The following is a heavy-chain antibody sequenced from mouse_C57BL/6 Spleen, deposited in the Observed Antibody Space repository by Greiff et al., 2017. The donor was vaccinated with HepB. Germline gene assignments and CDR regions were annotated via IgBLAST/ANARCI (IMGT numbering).Heavy chain of an antibody. Sequence: QVQLQQPGAELVKPGASVKLSCKASGYTFTSYWMQWVKQRPGQGLEWIGEIDPSDSDTNYNQKFKGKATLTVDTSSSTAYMQLSSLTSEDSAVYYCARGEGNLYAMDYWGQGTSVTVSS. CDR2: IDPSDSDT. CDR3: ARGEGNLYAMDY. J-gene: IGHJ4*01. D-gene: IGHD2-1*01. V-gene: IGHV1-50*01. CDR1: GYTFTSYW.